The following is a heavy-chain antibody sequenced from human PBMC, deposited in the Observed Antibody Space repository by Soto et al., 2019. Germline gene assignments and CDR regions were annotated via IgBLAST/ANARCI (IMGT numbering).Heavy chain of an antibody. V-gene: IGHV3-15*05. D-gene: IGHD1-26*01. Sequence: PGGSLRLSCAASGFSFKDAWMSWVRQAPGKGLEWVGRVKSEGDGGTTEYAAAVKGRVSISRDDSKNTVYLQMNSLKTEDTAVYYCTVIRGWFDPWGQGTLVTVSS. J-gene: IGHJ5*02. CDR1: GFSFKDAW. CDR3: TVIRGWFDP. CDR2: VKSEGDGGTT.